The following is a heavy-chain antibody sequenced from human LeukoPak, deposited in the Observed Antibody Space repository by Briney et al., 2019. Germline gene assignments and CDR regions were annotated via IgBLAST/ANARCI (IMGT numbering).Heavy chain of an antibody. CDR2: INHSGRS. CDR3: ARGGGSYVDY. D-gene: IGHD1-26*01. CDR1: AGSIRGYY. J-gene: IGHJ4*01. V-gene: IGHV4-34*01. Sequence: PSETLSLTCGVDAGSIRGYYWSWIRQPPGKGLEWIGEINHSGRSNYNPSLKSRATISVDTSKSQLSLKVNSVTAADTAVYFCARGGGSYVDYWGQGTLVTVSS.